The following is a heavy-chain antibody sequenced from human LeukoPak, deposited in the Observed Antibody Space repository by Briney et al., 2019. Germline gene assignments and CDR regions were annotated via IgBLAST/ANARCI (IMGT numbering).Heavy chain of an antibody. V-gene: IGHV1-46*01. CDR2: INPSGGST. CDR3: ARVNYCSSTSCYWGLDY. Sequence: ASVKVSCKASGYTFTSYYMHWVRQAPGQGLEWMGIINPSGGSTGYAQKFQGRVTMTRDTSTSTVYMELSSLRSEDTAVYYCARVNYCSSTSCYWGLDYWGQGTLVTVSS. D-gene: IGHD2-2*01. J-gene: IGHJ4*02. CDR1: GYTFTSYY.